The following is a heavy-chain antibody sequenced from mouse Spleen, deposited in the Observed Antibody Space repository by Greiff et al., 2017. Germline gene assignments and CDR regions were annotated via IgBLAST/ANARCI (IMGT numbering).Heavy chain of an antibody. CDR3: ARKSPYDYDGGFAY. CDR2: IWSGGST. D-gene: IGHD2-4*01. V-gene: IGHV2-2*02. CDR1: GFSLTSYG. Sequence: VKLMESGPGLVQPSQSLSITCTVSGFSLTSYGVHWVRQSPGKGLEWLGVIWSGGSTDYNAAFISRLSISKDNSKSQVFFKMNSLQANDTAIYYCARKSPYDYDGGFAYWGQGTLVTVSA. J-gene: IGHJ3*01.